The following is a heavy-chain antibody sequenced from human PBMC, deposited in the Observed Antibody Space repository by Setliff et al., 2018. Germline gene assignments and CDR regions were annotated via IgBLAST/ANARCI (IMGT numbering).Heavy chain of an antibody. V-gene: IGHV4-39*01. J-gene: IGHJ4*02. CDR3: VGGVVVIAFPGH. D-gene: IGHD2-21*01. CDR2: IYHSGST. CDR1: GGSISSSNYY. Sequence: SETLSLTCNVSGGSISSSNYYWGWIRQPPGRGLEWIGNIYHSGSTYYSPSLKTRVTISVDTSKNQFSLRLSSVTAADTAVYYCVGGVVVIAFPGHWGQGTLVTVSS.